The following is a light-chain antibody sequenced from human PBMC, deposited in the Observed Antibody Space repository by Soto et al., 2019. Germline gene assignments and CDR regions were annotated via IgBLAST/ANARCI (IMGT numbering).Light chain of an antibody. V-gene: IGKV3-20*01. CDR1: QSVSSNH. CDR3: QQYSSSRT. CDR2: GGS. J-gene: IGKJ1*01. Sequence: DIVLTQSPGTLSLSPGERATLSCRASQSVSSNHLPWYQQKPGQAPRLLIYGGSSRATGIPVRFSGSGSETDFTLTITRLEPEDFAVYYCQQYSSSRTFGQGTKVNIK.